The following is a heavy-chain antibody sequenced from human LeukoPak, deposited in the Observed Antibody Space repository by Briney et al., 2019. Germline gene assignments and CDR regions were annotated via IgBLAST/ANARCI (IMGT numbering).Heavy chain of an antibody. CDR2: IWYDGSKQ. CDR3: ARGNYEQSGGLDV. Sequence: GGSLRLSCAASGFTFSYYGIHCVRQAPGKGLEWVALIWYDGSKQFYADSVRGRFTISRDNSKNTVYLQMNSLRDEDTAVYYCARGNYEQSGGLDVWGQGTTVTVSS. V-gene: IGHV3-33*01. CDR1: GFTFSYYG. D-gene: IGHD4-11*01. J-gene: IGHJ6*02.